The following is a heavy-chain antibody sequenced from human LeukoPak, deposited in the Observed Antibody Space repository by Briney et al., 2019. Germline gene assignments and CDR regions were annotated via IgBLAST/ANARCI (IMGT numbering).Heavy chain of an antibody. CDR3: ARGLDYDYVWGSYRTHFDP. D-gene: IGHD3-16*02. V-gene: IGHV3-33*01. Sequence: QPGRSLRLSCAASGFTFSSYGMHWVRQAPGKGLEWVADIWYDGSNKYYADSVKGRFTISRDNSKNTLYLQMNSLRAEDTAVYYCARGLDYDYVWGSYRTHFDPWGQGILVTVSS. CDR2: IWYDGSNK. J-gene: IGHJ5*02. CDR1: GFTFSSYG.